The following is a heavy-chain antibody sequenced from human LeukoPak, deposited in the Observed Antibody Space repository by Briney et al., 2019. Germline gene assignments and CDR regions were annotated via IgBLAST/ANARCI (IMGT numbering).Heavy chain of an antibody. Sequence: GASVKVSCKASGYTFTSYGISWVRQAPGQGLEWMGWISAYNGNTNYAQKLQGRVTMTTDTSTSTAYMELRSLGSDDTAVYYCAREYYYDSSGYYRDYYYYGMDVWGQGTTVTVSS. D-gene: IGHD3-22*01. CDR1: GYTFTSYG. CDR2: ISAYNGNT. CDR3: AREYYYDSSGYYRDYYYYGMDV. V-gene: IGHV1-18*01. J-gene: IGHJ6*02.